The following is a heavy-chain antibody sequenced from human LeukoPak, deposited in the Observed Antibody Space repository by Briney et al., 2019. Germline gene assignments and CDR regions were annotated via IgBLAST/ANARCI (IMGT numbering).Heavy chain of an antibody. V-gene: IGHV3-74*01. Sequence: GGSLRLSCTASGFSFSGHWMHWARQLPGKGLVWVSRISPTGSTTSYADSVKGRFTISRDNAKNSLYLQMNSLRAEDTAVYYCAXDEXXYXSSGYPIYWGQGTLVTVSS. CDR1: GFSFSGHW. CDR3: AXDEXXYXSSGYPIY. D-gene: IGHD3-22*01. CDR2: ISPTGSTT. J-gene: IGHJ4*02.